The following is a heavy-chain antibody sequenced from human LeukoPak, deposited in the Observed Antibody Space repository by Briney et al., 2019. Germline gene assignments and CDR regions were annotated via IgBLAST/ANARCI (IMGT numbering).Heavy chain of an antibody. CDR1: GGSFSGYY. V-gene: IGHV4-34*01. Sequence: SETLSLTCAVYGGSFSGYYWSWIRQPPGKGLEWIGEINHSGSTYYNPSLKSRVTISVDTSKNQFSLKLSSVTAADTAVYYCARLGGYFDWNFDYWGQGTLVTVSS. D-gene: IGHD3-9*01. CDR3: ARLGGYFDWNFDY. CDR2: INHSGST. J-gene: IGHJ4*02.